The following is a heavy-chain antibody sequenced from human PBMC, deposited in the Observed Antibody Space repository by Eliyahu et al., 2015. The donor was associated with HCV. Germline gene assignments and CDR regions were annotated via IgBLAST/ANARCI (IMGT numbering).Heavy chain of an antibody. J-gene: IGHJ4*02. Sequence: QLQLQESGPGLVKPSETLSLTCTVSGXXXXSSGLYWVWVRQPPGKGLEWIASIYPSGDTNYNPSLKSRVTISVDTSKNQFSLKVNSVAAADTAVYYCARPSNSGGYLASWGQGTLVTVSS. V-gene: IGHV4-39*01. CDR1: GXXXXSSGLY. D-gene: IGHD1-26*01. CDR3: ARPSNSGGYLAS. CDR2: IYPSGDT.